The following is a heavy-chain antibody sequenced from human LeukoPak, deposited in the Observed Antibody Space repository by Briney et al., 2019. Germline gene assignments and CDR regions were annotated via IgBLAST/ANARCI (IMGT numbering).Heavy chain of an antibody. V-gene: IGHV4-59*11. J-gene: IGHJ5*02. CDR1: GASIYTHY. Sequence: SETLSLTCTVSDVSGASIYTHYWSWIRQPPGKGLEWIGYISNPGRTNYNPSLKSRVTISEDTSNNQFSLKLISVTAADTAMHCCARGANASARLGFDAWGQGILVTVSS. CDR2: ISNPGRT. D-gene: IGHD3-9*01. CDR3: ARGANASARLGFDA.